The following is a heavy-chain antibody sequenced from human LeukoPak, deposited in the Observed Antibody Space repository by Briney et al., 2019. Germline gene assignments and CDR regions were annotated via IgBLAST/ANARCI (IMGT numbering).Heavy chain of an antibody. D-gene: IGHD3-22*01. CDR2: INPNSGGT. V-gene: IGHV1-2*06. CDR3: ARDDSSGPSWYAFDI. J-gene: IGHJ3*02. Sequence: ASVKVSCKASGYTFTGYYMHWVRQAPGRGLEWMGRINPNSGGTNYAQKFQGRVTMTRDTSISTAYMELSRLRSDDTAVYYCARDDSSGPSWYAFDIWGQGTMVTVSS. CDR1: GYTFTGYY.